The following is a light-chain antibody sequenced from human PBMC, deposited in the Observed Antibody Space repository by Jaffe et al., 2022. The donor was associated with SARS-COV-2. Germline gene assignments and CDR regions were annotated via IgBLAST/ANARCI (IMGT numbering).Light chain of an antibody. Sequence: QSALTQPRSVSGSPGQSVTISCTGTSSDVGGSNYVSWYQQHPGKAPNLMIYHVNKRPSGVPDRFSGSKSGNTASLIISGLQAEDEADYYCCSYAGSDTLIFGGGTTLTVL. CDR2: HVN. CDR3: CSYAGSDTLI. CDR1: SSDVGGSNY. V-gene: IGLV2-11*01. J-gene: IGLJ2*01.